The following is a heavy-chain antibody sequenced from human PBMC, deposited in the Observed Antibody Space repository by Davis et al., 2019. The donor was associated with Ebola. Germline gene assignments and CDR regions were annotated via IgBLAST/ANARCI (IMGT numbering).Heavy chain of an antibody. CDR3: ARGRLFDY. Sequence: SETLSLTCAVYGFSFSGYYWSWIRQPPGKGLEWIGEINHSGSTNYNPSLKSRVTISVDTSKNQFSLKLSSVTAADTAVYYCARGRLFDYWGQGTLVNVSS. V-gene: IGHV4-34*01. CDR2: INHSGST. J-gene: IGHJ4*02. CDR1: GFSFSGYY.